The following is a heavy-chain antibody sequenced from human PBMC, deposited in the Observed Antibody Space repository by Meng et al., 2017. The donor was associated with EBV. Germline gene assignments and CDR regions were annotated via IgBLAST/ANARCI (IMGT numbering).Heavy chain of an antibody. CDR1: GFTFSRFW. CDR3: SRDLAGPFDD. V-gene: IGHV3-74*01. Sequence: DVELVASGVGPVRHGGFLRLSCAVSGFTFSRFWMHWVRQVPGKGLVWVARTNEDGGITNYADSVKGRFIISRDNTRNTLYLQMNSLRDEDTAVYFCSRDLAGPFDDWGQGTLVTVSS. CDR2: TNEDGGIT. J-gene: IGHJ4*02.